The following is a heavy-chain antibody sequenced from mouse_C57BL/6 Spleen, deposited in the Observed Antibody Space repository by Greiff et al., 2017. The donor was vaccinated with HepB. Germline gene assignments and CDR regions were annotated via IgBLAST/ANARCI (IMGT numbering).Heavy chain of an antibody. CDR2: IYPGSGST. J-gene: IGHJ3*01. Sequence: QVQLQQSGAELVKPGASVKMSCKASGYTFTSYWITWVKQRPGQGLEWIGDIYPGSGSTNYNEKFKSKATLTVDTSSSTAYMQLSSLTSEDSAVYYCARGEKSWPAWFAYWGQGTLVTVSA. V-gene: IGHV1-55*01. CDR3: ARGEKSWPAWFAY. CDR1: GYTFTSYW.